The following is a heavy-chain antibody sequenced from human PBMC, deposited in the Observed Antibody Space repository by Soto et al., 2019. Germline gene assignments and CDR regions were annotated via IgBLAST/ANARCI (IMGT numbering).Heavy chain of an antibody. CDR3: AKGLWSGYSPFYS. V-gene: IGHV3-30*18. CDR1: GFSLSSSG. J-gene: IGHJ4*02. Sequence: GGSLRLSCAASGFSLSSSGMHWVRQGPGKGLEWVAVVSYDGNHKYYADSVKGRFTGSRDNSKNTLYLQMDSLRAEDTAVYYCAKGLWSGYSPFYSWGQGTLVTVSS. D-gene: IGHD3-3*01. CDR2: VSYDGNHK.